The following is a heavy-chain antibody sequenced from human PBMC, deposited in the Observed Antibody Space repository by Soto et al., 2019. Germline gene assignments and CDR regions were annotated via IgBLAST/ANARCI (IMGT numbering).Heavy chain of an antibody. V-gene: IGHV1-18*01. CDR2: ISAYNGNT. D-gene: IGHD4-17*01. Sequence: ASVKVSCKASGYTFTSYGISWVRQAPGQGLEWMGWISAYNGNTNFAQKLQGRVTMTTDTSTSTAYLELRSLRSADTAVYYCARDAGYGDIDYWGQGTLVTVSS. CDR3: ARDAGYGDIDY. CDR1: GYTFTSYG. J-gene: IGHJ4*02.